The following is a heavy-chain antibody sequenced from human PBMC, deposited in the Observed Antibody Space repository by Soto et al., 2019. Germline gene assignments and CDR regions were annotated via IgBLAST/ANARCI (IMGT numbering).Heavy chain of an antibody. CDR1: GFTFSSYW. Sequence: GGSLRLSCAASGFTFSSYWVSWVRQAPGKGLEWVANIKQDGSEKYYVDSVKGRFTISRDNAKNSLYLQMNSLRAEDTAVYYCARSQITMGRGVIHYYYYGMDVWGQGTTVTVSS. CDR2: IKQDGSEK. J-gene: IGHJ6*02. D-gene: IGHD3-10*01. CDR3: ARSQITMGRGVIHYYYYGMDV. V-gene: IGHV3-7*03.